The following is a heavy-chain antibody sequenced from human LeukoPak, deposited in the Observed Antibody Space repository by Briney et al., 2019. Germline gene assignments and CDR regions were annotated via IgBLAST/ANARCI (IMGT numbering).Heavy chain of an antibody. CDR2: INGENGDT. D-gene: IGHD5-24*01. CDR1: GYTSTNYY. J-gene: IGHJ4*02. Sequence: GASVKVSCKASGYTSTNYYIHWVRQAPGQGPEWMGRINGENGDTDYAQKFQDRVTMTRDASASIIYMELSRLKYDDTAMFYCGRWRDGYNAIDYWGQGTLVTVSS. V-gene: IGHV1-2*02. CDR3: GRWRDGYNAIDY.